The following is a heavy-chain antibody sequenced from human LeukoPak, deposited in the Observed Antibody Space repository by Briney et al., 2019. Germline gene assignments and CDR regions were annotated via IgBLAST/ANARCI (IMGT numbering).Heavy chain of an antibody. CDR2: ISAYNGNT. D-gene: IGHD2-2*02. CDR1: GYTFTSYG. Sequence: GASVKVSCKASGYTFTSYGIRWVRQAPGQGLEWMGWISAYNGNTNYAQKLQGRVTMTTDTSTSTAYMELRSLRSDDTAVYYCARVDVVVPAAIGNWFDPWGQGTLVTVSS. CDR3: ARVDVVVPAAIGNWFDP. V-gene: IGHV1-18*01. J-gene: IGHJ5*02.